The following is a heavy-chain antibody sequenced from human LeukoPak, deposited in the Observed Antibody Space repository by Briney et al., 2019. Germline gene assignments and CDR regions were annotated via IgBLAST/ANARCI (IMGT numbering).Heavy chain of an antibody. V-gene: IGHV3-23*01. CDR2: ISGSGGST. Sequence: RGSLRLSCAASGFTFSSYAMSWVRQAPGKGLEWVSAISGSGGSTYYADSVKGRFTISRDNSKNTLYLQMNSLRAEDTAVYYCAKDQYYYGSGSYLDYWGQGTLVTVSS. CDR1: GFTFSSYA. CDR3: AKDQYYYGSGSYLDY. J-gene: IGHJ4*02. D-gene: IGHD3-10*01.